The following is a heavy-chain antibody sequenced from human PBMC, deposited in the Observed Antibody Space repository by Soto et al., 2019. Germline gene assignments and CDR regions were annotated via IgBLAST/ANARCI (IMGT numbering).Heavy chain of an antibody. CDR3: ARDRGSGWYLDY. V-gene: IGHV4-59*01. Sequence: SETLSLTCTVSGGSISSYYWSWIRQPPGKGLEWIGYIYYSGSTNYNPSLKSRVTISVDTSKNQFSLKLSSVTAADTAVYYCARDRGSGWYLDYWGQGTLVTV. J-gene: IGHJ4*02. CDR1: GGSISSYY. D-gene: IGHD6-19*01. CDR2: IYYSGST.